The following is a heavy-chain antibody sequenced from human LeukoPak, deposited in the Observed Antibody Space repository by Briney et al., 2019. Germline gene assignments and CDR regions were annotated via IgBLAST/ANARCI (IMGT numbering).Heavy chain of an antibody. J-gene: IGHJ4*02. CDR2: IYTSGST. D-gene: IGHD3-3*01. Sequence: SQTLSLTCTVSGGSISSGSYYWSWIRQPAGKGLEWIGRIYTSGSTNYNPSLKSRVTISVDTSKNQFSLKLSPVTAADTAVYYCARAYDFWSPLGYWGQGTLVTVSS. V-gene: IGHV4-61*02. CDR3: ARAYDFWSPLGY. CDR1: GGSISSGSYY.